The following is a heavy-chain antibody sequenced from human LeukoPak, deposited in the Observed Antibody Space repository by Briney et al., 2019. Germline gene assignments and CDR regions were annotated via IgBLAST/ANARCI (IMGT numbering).Heavy chain of an antibody. Sequence: GGSLRLSCAASGFTFSSYAMSWVRQAPGKGLEWVSAISGSGGSTYYADSVKGRFTISRDNSKNTLYLQMNSLRAEDTAVYYCANGRDYDILTGYPNWFDPWGQGTLVTVSS. J-gene: IGHJ5*02. V-gene: IGHV3-23*01. CDR2: ISGSGGST. CDR1: GFTFSSYA. CDR3: ANGRDYDILTGYPNWFDP. D-gene: IGHD3-9*01.